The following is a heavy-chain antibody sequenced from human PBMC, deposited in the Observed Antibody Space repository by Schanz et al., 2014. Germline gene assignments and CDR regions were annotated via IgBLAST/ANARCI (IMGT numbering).Heavy chain of an antibody. V-gene: IGHV1-2*06. CDR1: GYTFTAYY. CDR3: ESLGKVYSSSNFDY. Sequence: QVQLVQSGAEVKKPGASVKVSCKASGYTFTAYYMHWVRQAPGQGLEWMGRINPNNGGTDYAQKFPGRVTMTRDTSITTTYMELSRPRSDATAVYFCESLGKVYSSSNFDYWGQGTLITVSS. J-gene: IGHJ4*02. D-gene: IGHD6-13*01. CDR2: INPNNGGT.